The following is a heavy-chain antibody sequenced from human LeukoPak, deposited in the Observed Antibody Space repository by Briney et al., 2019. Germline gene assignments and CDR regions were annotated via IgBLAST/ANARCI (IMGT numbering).Heavy chain of an antibody. D-gene: IGHD3-16*01. Sequence: ASVKVSCEASGYTFATYAMNWVRQAPGQGLEWMGWINTITGNPTYAQGFTGRFVFSLDTSVSTAYLHINSLKADDTAVYYCARYNYWSYGGSFSYFDYWGQGTLVTVSS. J-gene: IGHJ4*02. CDR3: ARYNYWSYGGSFSYFDY. CDR1: GYTFATYA. CDR2: INTITGNP. V-gene: IGHV7-4-1*02.